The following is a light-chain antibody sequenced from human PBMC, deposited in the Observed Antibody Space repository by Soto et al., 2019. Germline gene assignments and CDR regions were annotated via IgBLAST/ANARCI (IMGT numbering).Light chain of an antibody. V-gene: IGKV3-15*01. CDR3: QQYNNWPQT. CDR2: GAS. CDR1: QRVSSN. Sequence: EIVMTQSPATLSVSPVERATLSCRSSQRVSSNVAWYQQNPGQAPRLLIYGASTRATGIPARFSGSGSGTEFTLTISSLQAEDFSVYYCQQYNNWPQTFGQGTKVEI. J-gene: IGKJ1*01.